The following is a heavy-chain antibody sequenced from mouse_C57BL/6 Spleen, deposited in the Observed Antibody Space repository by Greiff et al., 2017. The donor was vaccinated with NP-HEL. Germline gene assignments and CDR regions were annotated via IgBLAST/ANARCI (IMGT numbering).Heavy chain of an antibody. D-gene: IGHD1-1*01. CDR1: GFTFSSYG. CDR2: ISSGGSYT. Sequence: DVHLVESGGDLVKPGGSLKLSCAASGFTFSSYGMSWVRQTPDKRLEWVATISSGGSYTYYPDSVKGRFTISRDNAKNTLYLQMSSLKSEDTAMYYCARHSITTVVARGYFDYWGQGTTLTVSS. CDR3: ARHSITTVVARGYFDY. V-gene: IGHV5-6*01. J-gene: IGHJ2*01.